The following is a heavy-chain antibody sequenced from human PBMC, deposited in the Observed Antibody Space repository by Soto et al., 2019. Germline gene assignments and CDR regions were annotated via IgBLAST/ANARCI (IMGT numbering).Heavy chain of an antibody. V-gene: IGHV3-30*03. CDR1: GFTLSNYG. CDR3: ARQLGMGAFDI. D-gene: IGHD7-27*01. J-gene: IGHJ3*02. Sequence: HPGGSLRLSCVASGFTLSNYGMHWVRQAPGKGLEWVAVISYDGTNTYYADSVKGRFTISRDKSRNTLYLQMNSLRAEDTAVYYCARQLGMGAFDIWGQGTMVTVSS. CDR2: ISYDGTNT.